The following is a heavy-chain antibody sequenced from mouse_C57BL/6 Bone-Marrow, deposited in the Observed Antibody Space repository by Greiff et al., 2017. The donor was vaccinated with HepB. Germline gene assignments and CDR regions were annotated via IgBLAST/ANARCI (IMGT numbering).Heavy chain of an antibody. Sequence: VQLQQAGAELVRPGTSVKVSCKASGYAFTNYLIEWVKQRPGQGLEWIGVINPGSGGTNYNEKFKGKATLTADKSSSTAYMQLSSLTSEDSAVYFCARWGTTVVAEGWFAYWGQGTLVTVSA. CDR2: INPGSGGT. CDR1: GYAFTNYL. V-gene: IGHV1-54*01. J-gene: IGHJ3*01. D-gene: IGHD1-1*01. CDR3: ARWGTTVVAEGWFAY.